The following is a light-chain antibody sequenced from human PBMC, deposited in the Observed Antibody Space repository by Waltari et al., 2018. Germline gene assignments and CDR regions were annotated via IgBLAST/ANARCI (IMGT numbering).Light chain of an antibody. CDR1: QSVGAN. CDR3: QQRYNWPPT. CDR2: DAS. J-gene: IGKJ4*01. Sequence: EIVLTQSPATLSLSPGERATLSCRASQSVGANLAWYQQIAGQAPRLLIYDASNRATGLPARFSGSGSGADFTLTISSLEPEDFAVYYCQQRYNWPPTFGGGTKVVIE. V-gene: IGKV3-11*01.